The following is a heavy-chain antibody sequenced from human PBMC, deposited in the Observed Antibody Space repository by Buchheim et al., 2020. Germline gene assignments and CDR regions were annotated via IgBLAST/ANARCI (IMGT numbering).Heavy chain of an antibody. CDR3: ARDHHTYYYYYGMDV. J-gene: IGHJ6*02. CDR2: IKQDGNEK. CDR1: GFTFSSYW. Sequence: EVQLVESGGGLVQPGGSLRLSCAASGFTFSSYWMSWVRQAPGKGLEWVANIKQDGNEKYYVDSVKGRFTISRDNAKNSLYLQMNSLRAEDTAVYYCARDHHTYYYYYGMDVWGQGTT. D-gene: IGHD2-2*02. V-gene: IGHV3-7*01.